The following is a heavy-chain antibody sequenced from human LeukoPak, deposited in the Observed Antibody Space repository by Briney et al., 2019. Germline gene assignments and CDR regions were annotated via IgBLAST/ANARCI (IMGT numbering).Heavy chain of an antibody. CDR2: IYYSGST. Sequence: PSETLSLTCTVSGGSISSYYWSWIRQPPGKGLEWIGYIYYSGSTYYNPSLKSRVTISVDTSKNQFSLKLSSVTAADTAVYYCASSDPTRLRFDYWGQGTLVTVSS. CDR3: ASSDPTRLRFDY. CDR1: GGSISSYY. D-gene: IGHD2-15*01. V-gene: IGHV4-59*12. J-gene: IGHJ4*02.